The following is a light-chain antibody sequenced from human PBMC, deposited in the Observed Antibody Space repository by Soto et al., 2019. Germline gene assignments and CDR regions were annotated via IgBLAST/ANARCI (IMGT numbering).Light chain of an antibody. J-gene: IGKJ1*01. CDR2: GAS. CDR1: QSVSSY. Sequence: EIVMTPSPVTLSVSPGERATLSCRASQSVSSYLAWYQQTPGQAPRLLIYGASTRATGVPARFSGSGSGTEFTLTISSLQSEDFAVYYCQQYHNWPAFGQGTKVDIK. CDR3: QQYHNWPA. V-gene: IGKV3D-15*01.